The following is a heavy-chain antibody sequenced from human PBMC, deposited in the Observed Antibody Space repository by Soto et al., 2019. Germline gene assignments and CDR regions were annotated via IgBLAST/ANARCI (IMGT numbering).Heavy chain of an antibody. D-gene: IGHD3-16*01. V-gene: IGHV1-18*01. Sequence: GASVKVSCKASGYTFTSYGISWVRQAPGQGLEWMGWISAYNGNTNYAQKLQGRVTMTTDTSISTAYMELSSLRSEDTAVYYCARRRGGQRRSAFDIWGQGTMVTVSS. J-gene: IGHJ3*02. CDR3: ARRRGGQRRSAFDI. CDR2: ISAYNGNT. CDR1: GYTFTSYG.